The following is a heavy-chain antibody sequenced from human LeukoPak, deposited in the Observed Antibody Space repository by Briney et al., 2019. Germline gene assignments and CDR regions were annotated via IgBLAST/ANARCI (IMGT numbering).Heavy chain of an antibody. Sequence: PGGSLRLSCAASGFSFSIYFMNWVRQAPGKGLEWVSSISRTSEYIHYADSLRGRFSISRDNAKNTLYLQMNSLRAEDTAVYFCGGGGDFDYWGQGILVNVSA. CDR2: ISRTSEYI. V-gene: IGHV3-21*01. CDR1: GFSFSIYF. J-gene: IGHJ4*02. CDR3: GGGGDFDY. D-gene: IGHD3-16*01.